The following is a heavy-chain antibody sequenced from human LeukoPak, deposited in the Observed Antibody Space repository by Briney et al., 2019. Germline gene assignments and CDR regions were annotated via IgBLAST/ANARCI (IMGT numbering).Heavy chain of an antibody. V-gene: IGHV3-48*04. CDR3: ARVIGSYGDSAY. J-gene: IGHJ4*02. CDR2: ITSSSSST. D-gene: IGHD4-17*01. CDR1: GFKFSSSS. Sequence: GGSLRLSCAASGFKFSSSSMNWARQAPGKGLEWISYITSSSSSTYYADSVKGRFTISRDNAKNSLYLQMNSLSAEDTAVYYCARVIGSYGDSAYWGQGTLVTVSS.